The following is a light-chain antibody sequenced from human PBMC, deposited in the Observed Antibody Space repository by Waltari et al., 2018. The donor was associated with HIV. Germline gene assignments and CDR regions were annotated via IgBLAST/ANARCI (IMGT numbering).Light chain of an antibody. J-gene: IGKJ4*01. CDR3: QHYRSSPTT. Sequence: DVVLTQSPLSLAVPLGQPASISCKSRQSLVYSDGDTYFNWFQQIPGQSPRRLIYKVSKRDSGVPDRFTGSGSVTDFTLTISRLEPEDFAMYHCQHYRSSPTTFGGGTKVEIK. V-gene: IGKV2-30*01. CDR1: QSLVYSDGDTY. CDR2: KVS.